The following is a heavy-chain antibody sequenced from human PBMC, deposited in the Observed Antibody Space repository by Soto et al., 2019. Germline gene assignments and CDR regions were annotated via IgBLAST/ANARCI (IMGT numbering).Heavy chain of an antibody. D-gene: IGHD6-13*01. V-gene: IGHV3-74*01. J-gene: IGHJ4*02. Sequence: GGSLRLSCAASGFTFSSYWMHWVRQAPGKGLVWVSRINSDGSSTCYADSVKGRFTISRDNAKNTLYLQMNSLRAEDTAGYYCARPSVKYSSSWIDYWGQGTLVTVSS. CDR3: ARPSVKYSSSWIDY. CDR1: GFTFSSYW. CDR2: INSDGSST.